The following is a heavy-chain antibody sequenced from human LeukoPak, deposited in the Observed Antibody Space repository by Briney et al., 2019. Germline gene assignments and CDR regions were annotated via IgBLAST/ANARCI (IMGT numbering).Heavy chain of an antibody. V-gene: IGHV5-51*01. CDR3: ARQYQDYFDY. CDR2: MYPGGSDT. Sequence: GESLKISCKGSGYSFTSFWIGWVRQMPGKGLEWMGIMYPGGSDTRYSPSFQGQVTISADKSISTAYLQWSSLKASDTAMYYCARQYQDYFDYWGLGTLVTVSS. D-gene: IGHD2-2*01. CDR1: GYSFTSFW. J-gene: IGHJ4*02.